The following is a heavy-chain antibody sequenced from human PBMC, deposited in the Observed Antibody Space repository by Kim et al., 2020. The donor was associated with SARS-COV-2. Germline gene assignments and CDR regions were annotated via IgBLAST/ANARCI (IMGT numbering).Heavy chain of an antibody. Sequence: SETLSLTCTVSGGSISSGRYYWSWIRQPAGKGLEWIGRIYTSGSTNYNPSLKSRVTISVDTSKNQFSLKLSSVTAADTAVYYCARDGPHYDILTGSYSSPFDYWGQGTLVTVSS. CDR1: GGSISSGRYY. CDR2: IYTSGST. J-gene: IGHJ4*02. V-gene: IGHV4-61*02. D-gene: IGHD3-9*01. CDR3: ARDGPHYDILTGSYSSPFDY.